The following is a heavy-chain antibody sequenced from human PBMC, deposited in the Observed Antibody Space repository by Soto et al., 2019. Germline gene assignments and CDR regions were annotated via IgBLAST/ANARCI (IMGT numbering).Heavy chain of an antibody. V-gene: IGHV1-24*01. CDR2: FDPEDGET. CDR1: GYTLTELS. CDR3: ATALSRVGATFGP. D-gene: IGHD1-26*01. Sequence: XSVKVSCKVSGYTLTELSMNWVRQAPGKGLEWMATFDPEDGETTYAQKFQGRVTMTEDTSTDTAYMEVSGLRSEDTAVYYCATALSRVGATFGPWGQGTLVTVSS. J-gene: IGHJ5*02.